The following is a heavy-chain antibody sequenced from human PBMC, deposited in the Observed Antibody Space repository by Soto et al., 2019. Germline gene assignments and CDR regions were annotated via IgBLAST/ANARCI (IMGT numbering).Heavy chain of an antibody. Sequence: PGGSLRLSCVASGFTFSNYAMSRVRQAPGKGLEWVSSISGGGGRTYYADSVKGRFTISRDNSMDTLYLQMNSMRAEDTAVYYCAKDTSGWYKDYWGQGTLVTVSS. D-gene: IGHD6-19*01. J-gene: IGHJ4*02. CDR1: GFTFSNYA. CDR3: AKDTSGWYKDY. CDR2: ISGGGGRT. V-gene: IGHV3-23*01.